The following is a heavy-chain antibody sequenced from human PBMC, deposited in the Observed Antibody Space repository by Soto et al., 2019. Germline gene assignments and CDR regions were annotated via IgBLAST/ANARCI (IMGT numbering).Heavy chain of an antibody. Sequence: ASVKVSCKASGYTFTSYGISWVRQAPGQGLEWMGWISAYNGNTNYAQKLQGRVTMTTDTSTSTAYMELRSLRSDDTAVYYCARIPNYCSGGSCYPTGKYYYCMDVWGEGTTVTVS. CDR3: ARIPNYCSGGSCYPTGKYYYCMDV. V-gene: IGHV1-18*01. CDR1: GYTFTSYG. J-gene: IGHJ6*02. CDR2: ISAYNGNT. D-gene: IGHD2-15*01.